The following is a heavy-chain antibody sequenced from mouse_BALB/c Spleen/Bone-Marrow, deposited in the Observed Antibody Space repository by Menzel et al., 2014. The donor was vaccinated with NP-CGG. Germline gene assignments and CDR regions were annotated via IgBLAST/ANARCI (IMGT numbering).Heavy chain of an antibody. Sequence: EVHLVESGGGLVKPGGSLKLSCAASGFTFSSYTMSWVRQTPEKRLEWVATISSGGSYTYYPDSVKGRFTISRDNAKNTLYLQMSSLKSEDTAMYYYTRDGKGNYDYAMDYWGQGTSITVSS. CDR1: GFTFSSYT. CDR2: ISSGGSYT. J-gene: IGHJ4*01. V-gene: IGHV5-6-4*01. CDR3: TRDGKGNYDYAMDY. D-gene: IGHD2-1*01.